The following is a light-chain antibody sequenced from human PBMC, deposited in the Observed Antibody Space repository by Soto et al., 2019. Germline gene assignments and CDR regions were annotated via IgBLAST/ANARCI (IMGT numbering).Light chain of an antibody. J-gene: IGKJ4*01. CDR2: GAS. CDR3: QQYGSSPLT. Sequence: EIVLPQSPGTLSLSPGARSPLSCRASQSVSSSYLAWYQQKPGQAPRLLIYGASSRATGIPDRFSGSGSGTDFTLTISRLEPEDFAVYYCQQYGSSPLTFAGGTKWIS. CDR1: QSVSSSY. V-gene: IGKV3-20*01.